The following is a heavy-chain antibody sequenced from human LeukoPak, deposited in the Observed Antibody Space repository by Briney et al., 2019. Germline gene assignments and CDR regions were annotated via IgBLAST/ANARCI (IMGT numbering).Heavy chain of an antibody. Sequence: PRGSLRLSCAASGFTFNNYAMHWVRQAPGEGLEWVAVISRDGTQQYYADSVKGRLTISRDNSQSTLYLHMNSLSTEDTALYYCARAVPAPGTPENAFDIWGQGTLVTVSS. D-gene: IGHD6-13*01. CDR1: GFTFNNYA. CDR3: ARAVPAPGTPENAFDI. V-gene: IGHV3-30*04. CDR2: ISRDGTQQ. J-gene: IGHJ3*02.